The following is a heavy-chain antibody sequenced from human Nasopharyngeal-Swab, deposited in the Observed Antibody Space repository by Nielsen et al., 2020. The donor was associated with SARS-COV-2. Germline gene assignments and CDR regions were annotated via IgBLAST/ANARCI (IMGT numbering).Heavy chain of an antibody. D-gene: IGHD3-22*01. V-gene: IGHV1-58*01. CDR1: GFTFTSSA. Sequence: SVKVSCKASGFTFTSSAVQWVRQARGQRLEWIGWIVVGSGNTNYAQKFQERVTITRDMSTSTAYTELSSLRSEDTAVYYCAAGEYYDSSGYYEWGQGTLVTVSS. J-gene: IGHJ4*02. CDR2: IVVGSGNT. CDR3: AAGEYYDSSGYYE.